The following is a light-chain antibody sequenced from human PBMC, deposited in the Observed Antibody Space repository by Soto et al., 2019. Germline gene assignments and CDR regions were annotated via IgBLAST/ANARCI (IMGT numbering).Light chain of an antibody. CDR2: GTT. V-gene: IGLV1-40*01. CDR1: RANIGAGYD. J-gene: IGLJ1*01. CDR3: QSFDSSLSGSV. Sequence: QSVLTQPPSVSGAPGQRVTISCAGSRANIGAGYDVQWYQHLPGTAPKLLIYGTTYRPSGVPDRFSGSKSGTSASLAITGLQAEDEADYYCQSFDSSLSGSVFGSGTKLTVL.